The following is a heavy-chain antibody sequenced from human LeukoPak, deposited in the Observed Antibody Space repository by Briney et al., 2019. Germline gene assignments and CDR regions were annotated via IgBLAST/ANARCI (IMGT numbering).Heavy chain of an antibody. J-gene: IGHJ4*02. CDR3: ARGIKYSSRRNYFDY. V-gene: IGHV1-8*02. D-gene: IGHD6-6*01. CDR1: GYTFTSYD. Sequence: ASVKVSCKASGYTFTSYDINWVRQATGQGLEWMGWMNPNSGNTGYAQKFQGRVTMTRNTSMSTAYMELSSLRSEDTAVYYCARGIKYSSRRNYFDYWGQGTLVTVSS. CDR2: MNPNSGNT.